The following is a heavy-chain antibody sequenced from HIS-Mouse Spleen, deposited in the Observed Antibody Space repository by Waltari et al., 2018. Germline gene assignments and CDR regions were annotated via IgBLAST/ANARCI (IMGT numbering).Heavy chain of an antibody. D-gene: IGHD5-12*01. CDR2: IYYSGST. J-gene: IGHJ3*02. Sequence: QLQLQESGPGLVKPSETLFLTCTVSGGSISRSSYYWGWIRQPPGKGLEWIGSIYYSGSTYYNPSLKSRVTISVDTSKNQFSLKLSSVTAADTAVYYCARDDSGYDDAFDIWGQGTMVTVSS. CDR1: GGSISRSSYY. V-gene: IGHV4-39*07. CDR3: ARDDSGYDDAFDI.